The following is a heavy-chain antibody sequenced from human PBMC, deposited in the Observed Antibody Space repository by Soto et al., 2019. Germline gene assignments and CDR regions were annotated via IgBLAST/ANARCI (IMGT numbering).Heavy chain of an antibody. CDR1: CYSFTSFA. CDR2: FSAYDGET. V-gene: IGHV1-24*01. J-gene: IGHJ4*02. CDR3: ATAYRVDY. Sequence: ASGTVTCRASCYSFTSFAISWVRQAPRKGLEWMGGFSAYDGETNYAQKFQGRVTMTEDTSTDTAYMELSSLRSEDTAVYYCATAYRVDYCGQGTLVTVSS.